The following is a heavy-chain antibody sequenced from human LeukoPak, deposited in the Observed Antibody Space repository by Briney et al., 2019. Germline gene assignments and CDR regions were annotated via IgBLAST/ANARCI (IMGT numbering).Heavy chain of an antibody. V-gene: IGHV5-51*01. D-gene: IGHD3-22*01. J-gene: IGHJ2*01. CDR3: ARQVRDYYDSSGYYRYFDL. CDR2: IYPGDSDT. Sequence: GESLKISCKGSGYSFTSYWIGWVRQMPGKGLEWMGIIYPGDSDTRYSPSFQGQVTISADKSISTAYLQWSSLKASGTAMYYCARQVRDYYDSSGYYRYFDLWGRGTLVTVSS. CDR1: GYSFTSYW.